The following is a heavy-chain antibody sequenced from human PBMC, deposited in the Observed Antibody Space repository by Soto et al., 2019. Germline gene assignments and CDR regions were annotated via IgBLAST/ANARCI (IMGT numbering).Heavy chain of an antibody. J-gene: IGHJ4*02. CDR3: AIVQMLDLENIFDS. Sequence: GGSLRLSCAASGFTFSNYVMSWVRQAPGKGLEWVSEISVSGGSTYYADSVKGRFTISRDNSKNTLYLQMNSLRAEDTGIYYCAIVQMLDLENIFDSWGQGPLVTVPS. D-gene: IGHD5-12*01. CDR2: ISVSGGST. CDR1: GFTFSNYV. V-gene: IGHV3-23*01.